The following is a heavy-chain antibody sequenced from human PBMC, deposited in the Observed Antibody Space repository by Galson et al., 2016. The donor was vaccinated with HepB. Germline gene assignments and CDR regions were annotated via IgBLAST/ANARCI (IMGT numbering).Heavy chain of an antibody. J-gene: IGHJ4*02. CDR2: IEGSGFST. V-gene: IGHV3-23*01. CDR1: GFNFNYYA. D-gene: IGHD5-12*01. Sequence: SLRLSCAASGFNFNYYAMNWVRQAPGKGLEWVSSIEGSGFSTYYANSVKGRFTISRDNSKNTLYLQMNSLTAEDTAVYYCAQKWLRFDSWGQGTLVTVSS. CDR3: AQKWLRFDS.